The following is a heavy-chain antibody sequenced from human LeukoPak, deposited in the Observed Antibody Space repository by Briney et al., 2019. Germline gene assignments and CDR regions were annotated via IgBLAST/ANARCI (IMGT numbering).Heavy chain of an antibody. D-gene: IGHD3-22*01. CDR2: IKQDGSEK. CDR1: GFTFSSYW. V-gene: IGHV3-7*01. CDR3: ARDSYYDTSGPFW. J-gene: IGHJ4*02. Sequence: PGGSLRLSCAASGFTFSSYWMSWVRQAPGKGLEWVANIKQDGSEKYYVDSVKGRFTISRDNAKNSLYLQMNSLRAEDTAVYYSARDSYYDTSGPFWWGQGTLVTVSS.